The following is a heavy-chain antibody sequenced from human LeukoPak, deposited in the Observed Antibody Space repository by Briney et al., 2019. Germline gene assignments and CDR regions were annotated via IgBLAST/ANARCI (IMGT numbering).Heavy chain of an antibody. V-gene: IGHV3-69-1*01. Sequence: KTGGSLRLSCSASGFSLSDYGMSWVRQAPGKGLEWVSYITMNSVRFYADSVKGRFTISRDNDKNSLYLQLNSLRVEDTAVYYCKSGGAAPGSFDYWGQGTLVTVSP. J-gene: IGHJ4*02. CDR2: ITMNSVR. D-gene: IGHD1-1*01. CDR1: GFSLSDYG. CDR3: KSGGAAPGSFDY.